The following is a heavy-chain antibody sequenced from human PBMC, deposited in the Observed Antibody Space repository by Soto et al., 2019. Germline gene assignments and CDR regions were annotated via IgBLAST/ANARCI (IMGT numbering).Heavy chain of an antibody. V-gene: IGHV4-31*03. CDR2: IYYSGNT. CDR1: GGSISSGDYY. J-gene: IGHJ6*03. Sequence: QVQLQESGPGLVKPSQTLSLTCTVSGGSISSGDYYWSWIRQHPGKGLEWIGYIYYSGNTYYNPPLKSRVTISVDTSKNQFSLKLSSVTAADTAVYYCAIGDHSSSWYYYMDVWGKGTTVTVSS. D-gene: IGHD6-13*01. CDR3: AIGDHSSSWYYYMDV.